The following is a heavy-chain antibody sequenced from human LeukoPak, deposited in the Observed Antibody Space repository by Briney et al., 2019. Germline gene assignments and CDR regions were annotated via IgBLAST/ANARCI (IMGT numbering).Heavy chain of an antibody. CDR2: ISSSSSYI. CDR1: GFTFSSYS. CDR3: AREAYSSGWYGGFDY. V-gene: IGHV3-21*01. D-gene: IGHD6-19*01. Sequence: GGSLRPSCAASGFTFSSYSVNWVHQAPGKGLEWVSSISSSSSYIYYADSVKGRFTISRDNAKNSLYLQMNSLRAEDTAVYYCAREAYSSGWYGGFDYWGQGTLVTVSS. J-gene: IGHJ4*02.